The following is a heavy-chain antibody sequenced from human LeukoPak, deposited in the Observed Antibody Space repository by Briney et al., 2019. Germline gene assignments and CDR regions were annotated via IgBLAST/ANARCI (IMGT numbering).Heavy chain of an antibody. CDR2: VNPHNGGT. Sequence: ASVKVSCKASGYSFNDYYMYWVRQAPGQGLEWMGWVNPHNGGTNYAQNFQGRVTMTRDTSISTAYMELSRLRSDDTAVYYCARGYSSSSQDFDYWGQGTLVTVSS. D-gene: IGHD6-6*01. J-gene: IGHJ4*02. V-gene: IGHV1-2*02. CDR1: GYSFNDYY. CDR3: ARGYSSSSQDFDY.